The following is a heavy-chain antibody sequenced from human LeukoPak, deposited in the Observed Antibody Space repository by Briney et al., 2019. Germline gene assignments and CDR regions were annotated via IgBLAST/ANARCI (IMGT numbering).Heavy chain of an antibody. V-gene: IGHV3-48*01. CDR2: ISSSSSTI. J-gene: IGHJ4*02. CDR3: ARDRNYYDSSGIDY. D-gene: IGHD3-22*01. Sequence: PGGSLRLSCAASGFTFSSYSMNWVRQAPGKGLEWVSYISSSSSTIYYADSVKGRFTISRDNAKNSLYLQMNSLRAEDTAVYYCARDRNYYDSSGIDYWGQGTLVTVSS. CDR1: GFTFSSYS.